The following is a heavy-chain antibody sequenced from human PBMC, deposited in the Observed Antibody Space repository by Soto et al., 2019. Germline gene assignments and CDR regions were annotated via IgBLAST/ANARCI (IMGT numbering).Heavy chain of an antibody. V-gene: IGHV3-21*01. J-gene: IGHJ4*02. CDR1: GFTFSSYS. CDR3: ARDAGVLTGIVAY. Sequence: EVPLVEAGGGLVKPGGSLRLSCAASGFTFSSYSMNWVRQAPGKGLEGVSSISTSISYIYYADSVKGRFTISRDNAKNSLYLQMNSLRAEDTAVYYCARDAGVLTGIVAYWGQGTLVPVSS. CDR2: ISTSISYI. D-gene: IGHD1-1*01.